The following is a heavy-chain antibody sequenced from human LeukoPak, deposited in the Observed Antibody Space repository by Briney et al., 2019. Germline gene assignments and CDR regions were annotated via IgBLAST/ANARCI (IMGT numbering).Heavy chain of an antibody. CDR1: GYSFTSYW. CDR3: ARVPYYYDSSGYYGGYYYMDV. CDR2: IYPGDSDT. J-gene: IGHJ6*03. Sequence: GESLKISCKGSGYSFTSYWIGWVRQMPGKGLEWVGIIYPGDSDTRYSPSFQGQVTISADKSISTAYLQWSSLKASDTAMYYCARVPYYYDSSGYYGGYYYMDVWGKGTTVTVSS. V-gene: IGHV5-51*01. D-gene: IGHD3-22*01.